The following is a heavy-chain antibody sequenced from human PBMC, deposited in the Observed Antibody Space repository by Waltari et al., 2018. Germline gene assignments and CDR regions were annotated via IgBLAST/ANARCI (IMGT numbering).Heavy chain of an antibody. J-gene: IGHJ4*02. CDR2: ISGSGGST. D-gene: IGHD2-15*01. CDR3: AKVRPIVVVVAARSYFDY. V-gene: IGHV3-23*01. Sequence: EVQLLESGGGLVQPGGSLRLSCAASGFTFSSYAMSWVRKAPGKGLEWVSAISGSGGSTYYADSVKGRFTISRDNSKNTLYLQMNSLRAEDTAVYYCAKVRPIVVVVAARSYFDYWGQGTLVTVSS. CDR1: GFTFSSYA.